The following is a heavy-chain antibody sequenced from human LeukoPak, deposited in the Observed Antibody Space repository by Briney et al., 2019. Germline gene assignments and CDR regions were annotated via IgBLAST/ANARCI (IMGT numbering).Heavy chain of an antibody. CDR3: ARQGKRDSSGWYV. CDR2: IDPSDSYT. J-gene: IGHJ4*02. Sequence: GESLKFSCKSSGYSFTSYWISWVRQMPGKGLEWMGRIDPSDSYTNYSPSFQGHVTISADKSISTAYLQWSSLKASDTAMYYCARQGKRDSSGWYVWGQGTLVTVSS. V-gene: IGHV5-10-1*01. D-gene: IGHD6-19*01. CDR1: GYSFTSYW.